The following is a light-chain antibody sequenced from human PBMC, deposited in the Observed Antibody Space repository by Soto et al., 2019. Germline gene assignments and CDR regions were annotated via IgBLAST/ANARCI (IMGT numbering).Light chain of an antibody. CDR1: QSVSSSY. Sequence: EIVLTQSPGTLSLSPGERATLSCRASQSVSSSYLAWYQQKPSQAPRLLIYGASSRASGIPDRFSGSGSLTDFTLTISRLEPEDFAVYYCQQYGSSPLLTFGGGTKVDIK. CDR3: QQYGSSPLLT. J-gene: IGKJ4*01. V-gene: IGKV3-20*01. CDR2: GAS.